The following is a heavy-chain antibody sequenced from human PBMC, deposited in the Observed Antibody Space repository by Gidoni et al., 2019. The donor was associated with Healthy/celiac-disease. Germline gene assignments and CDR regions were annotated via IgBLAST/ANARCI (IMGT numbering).Heavy chain of an antibody. CDR2: INSDGSST. V-gene: IGHV3-74*01. J-gene: IGHJ3*02. D-gene: IGHD2-21*02. Sequence: VQLVESGGGLVQPGGSLRLSCSASCFTFSSYWMYWVRQAPGKGLVWVSRINSDGSSTSYADSVKGRFTISRDNAKNTLYLQMNSLRAEDTAVYYCATDSTADAFDIWGQGTMVTVSS. CDR1: CFTFSSYW. CDR3: ATDSTADAFDI.